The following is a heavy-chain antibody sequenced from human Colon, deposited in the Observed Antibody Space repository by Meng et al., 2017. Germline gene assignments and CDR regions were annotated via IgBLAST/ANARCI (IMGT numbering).Heavy chain of an antibody. CDR1: GGSISSYY. CDR3: ARDEYSWAFDI. CDR2: IYTSGST. Sequence: SQTLSLTCTVSGGSISSYYWSWIRQPAGKGLGWIGRIYTSGSTNYNPSLKSRVTMSVDTSKNQFSLTLSSVTAADTAVYYCARDEYSWAFDIWGQGTMVTVSS. D-gene: IGHD2-15*01. J-gene: IGHJ3*02. V-gene: IGHV4-4*07.